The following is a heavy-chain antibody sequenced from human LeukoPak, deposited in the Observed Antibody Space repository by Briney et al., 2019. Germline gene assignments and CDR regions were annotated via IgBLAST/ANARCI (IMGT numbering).Heavy chain of an antibody. Sequence: SQTLSFTCTVSGGSINSARYYWSWIRQHPGKGLEWIGYIYYTGSTYYNPSLKSRVAISVDTSKNQLSLKLNSVTAADTAVYYCARDVTGTSSFDIWGQGTLVTVSS. D-gene: IGHD1-7*01. J-gene: IGHJ3*02. CDR3: ARDVTGTSSFDI. CDR1: GGSINSARYY. CDR2: IYYTGST. V-gene: IGHV4-31*03.